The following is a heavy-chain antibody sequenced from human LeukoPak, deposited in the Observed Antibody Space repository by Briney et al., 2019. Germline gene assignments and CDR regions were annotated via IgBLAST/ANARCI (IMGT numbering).Heavy chain of an antibody. D-gene: IGHD4-23*01. V-gene: IGHV3-21*01. J-gene: IGHJ5*02. CDR2: IIKSGSHI. CDR3: ARGRGGDNSNWFDP. Sequence: GGSLRLSCAASGFTFSEYSMNWVRQAPGKGLEWVSAIIKSGSHIYYADSVKGRFTISRDNANNSLYLQMTGLRAEDTAVYYCARGRGGDNSNWFDPWGPGTLVTVSS. CDR1: GFTFSEYS.